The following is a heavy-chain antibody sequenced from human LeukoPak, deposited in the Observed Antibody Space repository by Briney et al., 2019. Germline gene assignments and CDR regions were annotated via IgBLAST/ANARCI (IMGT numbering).Heavy chain of an antibody. Sequence: PGRSLRLSCAASGFTFSSYAMHWVRQAPGKGLEWVAVISYDGSNKYYADSVKGRFTTSRDNTKDTLYLQMNSLRAEDTAVYYCARDEGGTTLDYWGQGTLVTVSS. CDR2: ISYDGSNK. J-gene: IGHJ4*02. D-gene: IGHD1-1*01. V-gene: IGHV3-30*04. CDR3: ARDEGGTTLDY. CDR1: GFTFSSYA.